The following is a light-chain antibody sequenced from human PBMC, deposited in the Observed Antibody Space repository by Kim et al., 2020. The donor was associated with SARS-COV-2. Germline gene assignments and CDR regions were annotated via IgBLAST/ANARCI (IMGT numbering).Light chain of an antibody. CDR3: SAWDSSLSAWV. CDR1: SRNVGHPG. V-gene: IGLV10-54*04. Sequence: QTATLTRSGNSRNVGHPGAALLQQVQGHPPKLLTHKNNKRPSGISDRLSASKAGSTASLTITGLQPEDEADYYCSAWDSSLSAWVFGGGTKLTVL. CDR2: KNN. J-gene: IGLJ3*02.